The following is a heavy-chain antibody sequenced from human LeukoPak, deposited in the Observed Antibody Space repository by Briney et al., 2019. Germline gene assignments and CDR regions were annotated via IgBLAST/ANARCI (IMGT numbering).Heavy chain of an antibody. CDR1: GGSISSSSSY. CDR2: VYYSGTT. Sequence: SETLSLTCTVSGGSISSSSSYWGWIRQPPGKGLEWIGNVYYSGTTYYNPSLKGRVTISVDTSKNQFSLKLSSVTAADTAVYYCARRGGSNYGHDYWGLGTLVTVSS. CDR3: ARRGGSNYGHDY. D-gene: IGHD5-18*01. J-gene: IGHJ4*02. V-gene: IGHV4-39*01.